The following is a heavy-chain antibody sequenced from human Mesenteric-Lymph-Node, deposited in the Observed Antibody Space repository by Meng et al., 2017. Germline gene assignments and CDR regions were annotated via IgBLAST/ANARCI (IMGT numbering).Heavy chain of an antibody. Sequence: ASVKVSCKASGYTFTSYAMHWVRQAPGQRLEWMGWINAGNGNTKYSQKFQGRVTITRDTSASTAYMELSSLRSEDTAVYYCARDRRMVRGVAFDPWGQGTLVTVSS. CDR2: INAGNGNT. J-gene: IGHJ5*02. CDR3: ARDRRMVRGVAFDP. V-gene: IGHV1-3*01. D-gene: IGHD3-10*01. CDR1: GYTFTSYA.